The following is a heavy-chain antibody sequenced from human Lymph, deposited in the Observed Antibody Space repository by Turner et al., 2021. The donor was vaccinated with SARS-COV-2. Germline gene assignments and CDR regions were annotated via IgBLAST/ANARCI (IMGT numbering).Heavy chain of an antibody. V-gene: IGHV1-69*10. CDR2: IIPILGIA. D-gene: IGHD1-26*01. J-gene: IGHJ3*02. CDR3: ARRHSGNYDAFDI. CDR1: GGTFSTYV. Sequence: QVQLLQSGAEVKKPGSSVKVPCRASGGTFSTYVTSWVRQAPGQGLEWMGGIIPILGIANYAQKFQGRVTITADKTTSTAYMELSSLRSEDTAVYHCARRHSGNYDAFDIWGQGTMVTVSS.